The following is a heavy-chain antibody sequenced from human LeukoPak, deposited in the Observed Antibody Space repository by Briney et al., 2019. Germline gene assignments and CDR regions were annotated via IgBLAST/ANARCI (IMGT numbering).Heavy chain of an antibody. J-gene: IGHJ4*02. CDR1: GFTFSSYA. Sequence: GGSLRLSCAAPGFTFSSYAMSWVRQAPGKGLEWVSAISGSAGSTYYADSVKGRFTISRDNSKNTLYLQMNSLRAEDTAVYYCAKDDDSSGYYYYFNYWGQGTLVTVSS. V-gene: IGHV3-23*01. CDR3: AKDDDSSGYYYYFNY. D-gene: IGHD3-22*01. CDR2: ISGSAGST.